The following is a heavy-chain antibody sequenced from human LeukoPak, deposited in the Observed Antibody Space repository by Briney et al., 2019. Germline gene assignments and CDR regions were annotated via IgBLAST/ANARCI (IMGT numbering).Heavy chain of an antibody. CDR3: ARDRSLYYDILTGRDY. V-gene: IGHV4-30-2*01. D-gene: IGHD3-9*01. J-gene: IGHJ4*02. Sequence: SQTLSLTCTVSGGSISSGGYYWSWIRQPPGKGLEWIGYIYHSGSTYYNPSLKSRVTISVDRSKNQFSLKLSSVTAADTAVYYCARDRSLYYDILTGRDYWGQGTLVTVSS. CDR2: IYHSGST. CDR1: GGSISSGGYY.